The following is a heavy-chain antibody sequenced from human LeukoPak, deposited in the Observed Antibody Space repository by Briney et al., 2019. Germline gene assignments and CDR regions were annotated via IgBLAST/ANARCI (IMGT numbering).Heavy chain of an antibody. J-gene: IGHJ5*02. V-gene: IGHV1-2*02. CDR2: INPNSGGT. CDR1: GYTFTGYY. CDR3: ARVTGVLWFGEFPFDP. Sequence: ASVKVSCKASGYTFTGYYMHWVRQAPGQGLEWMGWINPNSGGTNYAQKFQGRVTMTRDTSISTAYMEPSRLRSGDTAVYYCARVTGVLWFGEFPFDPWGQGTLVTVSS. D-gene: IGHD3-10*01.